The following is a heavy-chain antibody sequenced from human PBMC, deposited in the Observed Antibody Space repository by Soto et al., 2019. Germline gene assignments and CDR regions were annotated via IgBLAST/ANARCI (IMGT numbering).Heavy chain of an antibody. J-gene: IGHJ6*02. D-gene: IGHD3-3*01. Sequence: QVQLVESGGGVVQPGRSLRLSCAASGFTFNSYDMHWVRQAPGKGLEWVAVIWYDGSNKYYADSVKGRFTISRDNSKNTLYLQMNSLRAEDTAVYYCARGDYYDFWSGDAMRYYGMDVWGQGTTVTVS. CDR3: ARGDYYDFWSGDAMRYYGMDV. CDR1: GFTFNSYD. CDR2: IWYDGSNK. V-gene: IGHV3-33*01.